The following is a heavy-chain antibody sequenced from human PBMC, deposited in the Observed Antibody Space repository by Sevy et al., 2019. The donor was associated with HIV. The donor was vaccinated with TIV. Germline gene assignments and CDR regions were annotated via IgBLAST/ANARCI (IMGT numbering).Heavy chain of an antibody. CDR2: INGDGSST. D-gene: IGHD4-17*01. CDR3: ARSVYGDYGDY. V-gene: IGHV3-74*01. Sequence: GGSLRLSCAASGFTFNSYWMHWVRQVPGKGLVWVSRINGDGSSTHYADSVKGRFSISRDNAKNTVYLQMNSLRAEDTAVYYCARSVYGDYGDYWGQGTRVTVSS. J-gene: IGHJ4*02. CDR1: GFTFNSYW.